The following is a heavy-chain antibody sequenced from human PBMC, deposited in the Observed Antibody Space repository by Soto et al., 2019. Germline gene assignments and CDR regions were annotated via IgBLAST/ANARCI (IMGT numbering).Heavy chain of an antibody. J-gene: IGHJ5*02. CDR3: ARVSPIAAAVGGSWFDP. D-gene: IGHD6-13*01. V-gene: IGHV1-2*04. CDR1: AYTFTGYY. CDR2: INPNSGGT. Sequence: QVQLVQSGAEVKKPGASVKVSCKASAYTFTGYYMHWVRQAPGQGLEWMGWINPNSGGTNYAQKFQGWVTMTRDTSISTAYMELSRLRSDDTAVYYCARVSPIAAAVGGSWFDPWGQGTLVTVSS.